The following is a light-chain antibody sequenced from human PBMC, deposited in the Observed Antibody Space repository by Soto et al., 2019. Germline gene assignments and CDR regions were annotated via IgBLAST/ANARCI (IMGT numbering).Light chain of an antibody. V-gene: IGKV1-9*01. Sequence: DIQLTQSPSFLSASVGDRVTITCRASQGIGSYLAWYQQKPGKAPKLLIYAASTLQSGVPSRFSGSGSGTEFTLPISSLQPEDFATYYSQQLNSYPFLTFGGGTKVQIK. CDR1: QGIGSY. CDR2: AAS. J-gene: IGKJ4*01. CDR3: QQLNSYPFLT.